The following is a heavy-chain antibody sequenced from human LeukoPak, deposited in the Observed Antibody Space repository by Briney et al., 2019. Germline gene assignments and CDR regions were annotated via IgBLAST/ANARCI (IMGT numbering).Heavy chain of an antibody. J-gene: IGHJ4*02. V-gene: IGHV4-39*07. CDR3: ASRLRWYSFDY. D-gene: IGHD4-23*01. Sequence: SETLSPTCTVSGGSISSSSYYWGWIRQPPGNGLEWIGSIYYSGSTYYNPSLKSRVTISVDTSKNQFSLKLSSVTAADTAVYYCASRLRWYSFDYWGQGTLVTVSS. CDR1: GGSISSSSYY. CDR2: IYYSGST.